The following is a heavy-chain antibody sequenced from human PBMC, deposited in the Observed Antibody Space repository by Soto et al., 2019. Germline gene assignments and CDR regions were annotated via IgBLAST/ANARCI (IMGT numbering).Heavy chain of an antibody. CDR2: IYYKGST. Sequence: QVQLQESGPGLVKPSETLSLSCSVSGGSLSDYYWTWIRQPPGKGLEWIGCIYYKGSTYYNPSLKSRVTISLDTSKNQFSLRLTSVTAADTAVYYCARMRPTVWHDYYYYGMDVWGQGTTVTVSS. CDR3: ARMRPTVWHDYYYYGMDV. D-gene: IGHD1-26*01. V-gene: IGHV4-59*01. J-gene: IGHJ6*02. CDR1: GGSLSDYY.